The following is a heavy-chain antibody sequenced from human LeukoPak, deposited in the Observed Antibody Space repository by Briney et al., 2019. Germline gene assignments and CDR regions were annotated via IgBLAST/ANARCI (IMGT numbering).Heavy chain of an antibody. V-gene: IGHV4-59*08. CDR3: ARQRAYYDYVWGSYRPGAFDI. D-gene: IGHD3-16*02. CDR2: IYYSGST. CDR1: GGSISSYY. J-gene: IGHJ3*02. Sequence: SETLSLTCTVSGGSISSYYWSWIRQPPGKGLEWIGYIYYSGSTNYNPSLKSRVTISVDTSKYQFSLKLSSVTAADTAVYYCARQRAYYDYVWGSYRPGAFDIWGQGTMVTVSS.